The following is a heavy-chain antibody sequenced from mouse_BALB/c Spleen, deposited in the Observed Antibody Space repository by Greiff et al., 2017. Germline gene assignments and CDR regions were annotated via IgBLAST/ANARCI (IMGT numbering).Heavy chain of an antibody. V-gene: IGHV3-8*02. CDR3: ASPSMITTGSFAY. CDR1: GDSITSGY. D-gene: IGHD2-4*01. J-gene: IGHJ3*01. CDR2: ISYSGST. Sequence: EVQLVESGPSLVKPSQTLSLTCSVTGDSITSGYWNWIRKFPGNKLEYMGYISYSGSTYYNPSLKSRISITRDTSKNQYYLQLNSVTTEDTATYYCASPSMITTGSFAYWGQGTLVTVSA.